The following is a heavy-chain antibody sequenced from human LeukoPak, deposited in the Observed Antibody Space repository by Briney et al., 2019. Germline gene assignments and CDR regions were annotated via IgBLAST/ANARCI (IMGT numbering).Heavy chain of an antibody. J-gene: IGHJ4*02. Sequence: PGGSLRLSCAASGFIFDDYGMSWVRQAPGKGLEWVSGINWDDGSTGYADSVKGRFTISRDNAKNSLYLQMNSLRAEDTALYYCARANSGYYSPIGYWGQGTLVTVSS. CDR1: GFIFDDYG. D-gene: IGHD3-22*01. CDR3: ARANSGYYSPIGY. CDR2: INWDDGST. V-gene: IGHV3-20*04.